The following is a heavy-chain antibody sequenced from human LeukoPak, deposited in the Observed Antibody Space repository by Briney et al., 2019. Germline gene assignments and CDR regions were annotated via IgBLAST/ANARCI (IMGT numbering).Heavy chain of an antibody. J-gene: IGHJ4*02. V-gene: IGHV4-39*07. CDR3: ARARMATRNLDY. CDR1: GGSISSSSYY. Sequence: SETLSLTCTVSGGSISSSSYYWGWIRQPPGKGLEWIGSIYYSGSTYYNPSLKSRVTISVDTSKNQFSLKLSSVTAADTAVYYCARARMATRNLDYWGQGTLVTVSS. D-gene: IGHD5-24*01. CDR2: IYYSGST.